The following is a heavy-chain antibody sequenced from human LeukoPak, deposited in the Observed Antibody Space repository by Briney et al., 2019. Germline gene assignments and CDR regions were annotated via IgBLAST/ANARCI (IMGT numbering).Heavy chain of an antibody. CDR3: TSLSNTDKDDY. V-gene: IGHV3-30*03. D-gene: IGHD1/OR15-1a*01. CDR2: ISYDGSNT. Sequence: GGSLRLSCAASGFTFSNSDMHGVRQAPGKGLQWVPIISYDGSNTYCADSVKGRFTLSRDNSKNTLYVQMNSLRAEDTAVYYCTSLSNTDKDDYWGQGTLVTVSS. J-gene: IGHJ4*02. CDR1: GFTFSNSD.